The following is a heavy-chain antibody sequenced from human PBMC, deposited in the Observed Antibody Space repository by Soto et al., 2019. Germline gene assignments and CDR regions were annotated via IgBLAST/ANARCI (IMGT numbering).Heavy chain of an antibody. CDR2: IIPIFGTA. CDR1: GGTFSSYA. J-gene: IGHJ4*02. V-gene: IGHV1-69*01. CDR3: TAELAYCGGDCYFDY. D-gene: IGHD2-21*02. Sequence: QVQLVQSGAEVKKPGSSVKVSCKASGGTFSSYAISWVRQAPGQGLEWMGGIIPIFGTANYAQKFQGRVTITADESTRTAYMELSSLRSEDTAVYYCTAELAYCGGDCYFDYWGQGTLVTVSS.